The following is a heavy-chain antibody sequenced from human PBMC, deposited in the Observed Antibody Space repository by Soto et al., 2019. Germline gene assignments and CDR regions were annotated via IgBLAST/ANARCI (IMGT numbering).Heavy chain of an antibody. J-gene: IGHJ4*02. V-gene: IGHV3-9*01. CDR1: GFTFDDYA. CDR2: ISWNSGSI. CDR3: AKDSWSGYYRDGNFDY. Sequence: GGSLRLSCAASGFTFDDYAMHWVRQAPGKGLEWVSGISWNSGSIGYADSVKGRLTISRDNAKNSLYLQMNSLRAEDTALYYCAKDSWSGYYRDGNFDYWGQGTLVTVSS. D-gene: IGHD3-3*01.